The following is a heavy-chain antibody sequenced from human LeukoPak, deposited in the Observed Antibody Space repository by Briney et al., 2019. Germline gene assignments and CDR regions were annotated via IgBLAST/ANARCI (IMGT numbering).Heavy chain of an antibody. CDR2: IYAGNSDT. J-gene: IGHJ5*02. D-gene: IGHD5-18*01. Sequence: GESLEISCKGSGYSFTNYWIGLVPQMPGKGPEWMGMIYAGNSDTRYSPSFQGQVTISAVKSVSTAYLQWRCVKALDTSMYYCARHLRLWQNWFDPWGQGTLVTVSS. CDR3: ARHLRLWQNWFDP. V-gene: IGHV5-51*01. CDR1: GYSFTNYW.